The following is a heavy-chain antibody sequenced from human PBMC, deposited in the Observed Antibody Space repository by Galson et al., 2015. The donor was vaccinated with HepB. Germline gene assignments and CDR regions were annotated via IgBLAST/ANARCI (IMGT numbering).Heavy chain of an antibody. CDR1: GFTFSNAW. V-gene: IGHV3-15*01. D-gene: IGHD2-2*01. J-gene: IGHJ6*02. CDR3: TTDIVVVPAAISYYYYYGMDV. Sequence: SLRLSCAASGFTFSNAWMSWVRQAPGKGLEWVGRIKSKTDGGTTDYAAPVKGRFTISRDDSKNTLYLQMNSLKTEDTAVYYCTTDIVVVPAAISYYYYYGMDVWGQGTTVTVSS. CDR2: IKSKTDGGTT.